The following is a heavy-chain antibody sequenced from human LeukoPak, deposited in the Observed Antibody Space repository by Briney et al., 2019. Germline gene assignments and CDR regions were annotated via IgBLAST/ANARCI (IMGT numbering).Heavy chain of an antibody. CDR1: AFTFSSYS. CDR3: AKAYSSSCLWYIDY. V-gene: IGHV3-23*01. CDR2: ISGSGGST. D-gene: IGHD6-13*01. J-gene: IGHJ4*02. Sequence: GGSLRLSCAASAFTFSSYSMNWVRQAPGKGLEWVSAISGSGGSTYYADSVKGRFTISRDNSKNTLYLQMNSLRAEDTAVYYCAKAYSSSCLWYIDYWGQGTLVTVSS.